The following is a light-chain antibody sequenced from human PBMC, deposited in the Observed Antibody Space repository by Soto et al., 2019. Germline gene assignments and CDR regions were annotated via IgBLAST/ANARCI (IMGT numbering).Light chain of an antibody. CDR1: SSDVGAYDY. CDR3: SSYTTYSTVV. CDR2: DVT. J-gene: IGLJ2*01. Sequence: QSALTRPASVSGSPGQSITISCTGTSSDVGAYDYVSWYEQHPGKAPKLMLFDVTNRPSGVSHRFSGSKSGNTASLTISGLQAEDEADYYCSSYTTYSTVVFGGGTKLTVL. V-gene: IGLV2-14*01.